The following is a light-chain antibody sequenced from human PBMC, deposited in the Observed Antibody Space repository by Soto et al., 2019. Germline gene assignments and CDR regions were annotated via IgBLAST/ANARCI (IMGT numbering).Light chain of an antibody. CDR2: DVS. CDR1: QGVTTN. J-gene: IGKJ5*01. Sequence: EIVMTQSPATLSVSPGERATLSCRAGQGVTTNFAWYQQKSGQSPRLLIYDVSIRATGVPARFSGTGPETDFTLTISGLQSEDSAIYFCQQYNNWPFSFGQGTRLVIK. CDR3: QQYNNWPFS. V-gene: IGKV3-15*01.